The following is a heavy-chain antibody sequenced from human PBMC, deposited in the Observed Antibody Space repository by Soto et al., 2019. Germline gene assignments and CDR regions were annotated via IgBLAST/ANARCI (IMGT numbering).Heavy chain of an antibody. Sequence: PSESLSLSCPVSGCSISSGGHDWTWIRQHPGKGLEWIGYIYYSGSTYYNPSLKSRVTMSVDTSKNQFSLKLRSVTAADTAVYYCVRDYASGVFAPWGQGTLVTVSS. V-gene: IGHV4-31*03. CDR3: VRDYASGVFAP. J-gene: IGHJ5*02. D-gene: IGHD2-2*01. CDR2: IYYSGST. CDR1: GCSISSGGHD.